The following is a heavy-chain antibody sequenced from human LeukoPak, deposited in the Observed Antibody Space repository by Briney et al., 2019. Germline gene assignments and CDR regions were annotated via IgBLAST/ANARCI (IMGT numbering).Heavy chain of an antibody. J-gene: IGHJ6*04. CDR2: ISSSGSTI. CDR3: ARESGSGSMDYYYGMDV. D-gene: IGHD3-10*01. Sequence: PGGSLRLSCVASGFTFSSYEMNWVRQAPGKGLEWVSYISSSGSTIYYADSVKGRFTISRDNAKNSLYLQMNSLRAEDTAVYYCARESGSGSMDYYYGMDVWGKGTTVTVSS. CDR1: GFTFSSYE. V-gene: IGHV3-48*03.